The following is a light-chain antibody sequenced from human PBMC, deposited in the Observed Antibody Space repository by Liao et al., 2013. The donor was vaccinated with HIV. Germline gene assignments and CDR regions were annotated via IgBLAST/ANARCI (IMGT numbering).Light chain of an antibody. Sequence: SYELTQPPSVSVAPGETARISCGGNNIGSKSVHWYQQKPGQAPVLVIYYDSDRPSGIPERFSGSNSGNTATLTISGTQALDEADYYCQAWDSSSVVFGGGTKLTVL. V-gene: IGLV3-21*01. J-gene: IGLJ2*01. CDR3: QAWDSSSVV. CDR2: YDS. CDR1: NIGSKS.